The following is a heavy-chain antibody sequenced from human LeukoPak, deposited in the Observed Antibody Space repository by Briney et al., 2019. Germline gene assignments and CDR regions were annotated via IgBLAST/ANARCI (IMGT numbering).Heavy chain of an antibody. CDR1: GFTFSINA. D-gene: IGHD3-22*01. CDR2: ISDSGDST. J-gene: IGHJ4*02. CDR3: AKVGIGVGGDYYDY. Sequence: PGGSLRLSCATSGFTFSINAMSWVRQAPGRGLEWVSVISDSGDSTNYADSVKGRFTISRDNSKNTVYLQMNSLRVEDTAVYYCAKVGIGVGGDYYDYWGQGTLVTVSS. V-gene: IGHV3-23*01.